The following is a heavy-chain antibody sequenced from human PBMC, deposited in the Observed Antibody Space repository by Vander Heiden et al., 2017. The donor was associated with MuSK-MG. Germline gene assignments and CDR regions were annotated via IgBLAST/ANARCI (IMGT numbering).Heavy chain of an antibody. CDR1: GGSISRRGYY. J-gene: IGHJ4*02. CDR2: IYYSGST. D-gene: IGHD6-19*01. Sequence: QVQLQESGPGLVKPSQTLSLTCTVSGGSISRRGYYWSWIRQHPGKGLELIGYIYYSGSTYYNPSLNSRVTISVDTSKNQCSLKLSSVTAAEAAVYYCARARIAGAGRRSYFDYWGQGTLVTVSS. CDR3: ARARIAGAGRRSYFDY. V-gene: IGHV4-31*03.